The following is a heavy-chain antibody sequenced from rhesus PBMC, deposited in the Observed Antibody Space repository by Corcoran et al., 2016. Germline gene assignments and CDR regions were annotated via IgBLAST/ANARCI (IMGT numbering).Heavy chain of an antibody. D-gene: IGHD6-25*01. CDR3: ASLAAAGY. J-gene: IGHJ4*01. Sequence: QLQLQESGPGLVKPSETLSLTCAVSGGSISSGYYYWSWIRQPPGKGLEWIVYITYSGSTSYNPSLKSRVSISRDTTKSQFSLKLSSVTAADTAVYYCASLAAAGYWGQGVLVTVSS. V-gene: IGHV4-122*02. CDR1: GGSISSGYYY. CDR2: ITYSGST.